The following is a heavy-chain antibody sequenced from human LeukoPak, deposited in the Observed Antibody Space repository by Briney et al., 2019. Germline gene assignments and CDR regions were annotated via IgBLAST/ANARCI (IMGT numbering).Heavy chain of an antibody. CDR3: ARGHSLTFSGYYH. D-gene: IGHD3-22*01. Sequence: ASVKVSCKASGGTFSSYAISWVRQAPGQGLEWMGGIIPILGTANYAQKFQGRVTITTDESTSTAYMELSSLRSEDTAVYYCARGHSLTFSGYYHWGQGTLVTVSS. CDR2: IIPILGTA. CDR1: GGTFSSYA. J-gene: IGHJ5*02. V-gene: IGHV1-69*05.